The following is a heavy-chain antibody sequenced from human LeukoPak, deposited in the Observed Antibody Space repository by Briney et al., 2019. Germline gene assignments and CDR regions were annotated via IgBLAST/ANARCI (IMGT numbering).Heavy chain of an antibody. CDR3: ARAVLLWFGETPPHFDY. V-gene: IGHV4-30-4*01. J-gene: IGHJ4*02. CDR1: GGSISSGDYY. D-gene: IGHD3-10*01. CDR2: IYYSGST. Sequence: PSQTLSLTCTVSGGSISSGDYYWSWIRQPPGKGLEWIGYIYYSGSTYYNPSLKSRVTISVDTSKNQFSLKLSSVTAADTAVYYCARAVLLWFGETPPHFDYWGQGTLVTVSS.